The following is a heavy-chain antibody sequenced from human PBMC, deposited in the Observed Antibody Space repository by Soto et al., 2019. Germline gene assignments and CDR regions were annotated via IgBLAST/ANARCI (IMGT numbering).Heavy chain of an antibody. D-gene: IGHD2-8*01. CDR2: VKSDGSST. Sequence: GGSLRLSCVGSGFTFSNYWMHWVRQAPGKGLEWVSRVKSDGSSTSYADSVKGRFTISRDNAKNALYLQMNSLRADDTAVYYCAREIVLMVYAIPGFDYWGQGTLVTVSS. CDR3: AREIVLMVYAIPGFDY. J-gene: IGHJ4*02. CDR1: GFTFSNYW. V-gene: IGHV3-74*01.